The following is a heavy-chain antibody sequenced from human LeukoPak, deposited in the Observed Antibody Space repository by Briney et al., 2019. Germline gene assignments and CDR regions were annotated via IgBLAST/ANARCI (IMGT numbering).Heavy chain of an antibody. D-gene: IGHD1-1*01. CDR1: GGSISSSGFY. J-gene: IGHJ3*02. Sequence: PSETLSLTCTVSGGSISSSGFYWVWVPQPPGKGLEWFGSVNGGVDTSYNQSLKSPVSISVDTTKNTFSMWMCSVTDADTAIYLCARVSERGLNDRVFDIWGERTKLTVSS. CDR3: ARVSERGLNDRVFDI. V-gene: IGHV4-39*07. CDR2: VNGGVDT.